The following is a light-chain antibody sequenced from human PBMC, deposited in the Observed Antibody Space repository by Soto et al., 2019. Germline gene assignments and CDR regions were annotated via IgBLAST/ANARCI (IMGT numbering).Light chain of an antibody. CDR3: QQHDNWPPVT. Sequence: EIVMTQSPATLSVSPGESATLSCRASQSIRSHLGWYQQRPGQAPRLLIYGASNRATGIPARFSGSGSGTEFTLTISNLQSEDFAVYYCQQHDNWPPVTFGGGTKVESK. CDR1: QSIRSH. V-gene: IGKV3-15*01. CDR2: GAS. J-gene: IGKJ4*01.